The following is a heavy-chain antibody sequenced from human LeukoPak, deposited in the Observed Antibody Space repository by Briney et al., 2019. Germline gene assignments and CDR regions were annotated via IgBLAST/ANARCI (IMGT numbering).Heavy chain of an antibody. CDR2: INSDGSST. J-gene: IGHJ3*02. D-gene: IGHD5/OR15-5a*01. Sequence: PGGSLRLSCAASGFTFSSDWMHCVRQAPGEGLVCVSRINSDGSSTSYSESVKGRFTISRDNAKNTLYLQMNSLRAEDTAVYYCARDHVSTPYAFDIWGQGTMVTVSS. CDR3: ARDHVSTPYAFDI. CDR1: GFTFSSDW. V-gene: IGHV3-74*01.